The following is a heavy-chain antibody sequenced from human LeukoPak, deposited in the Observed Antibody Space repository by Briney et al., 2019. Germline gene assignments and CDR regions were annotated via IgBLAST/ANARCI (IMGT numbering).Heavy chain of an antibody. J-gene: IGHJ4*02. V-gene: IGHV3-21*01. Sequence: GGSLRLSCAASGFTFSSYSMNWVRQAPGKGLEWVSSISSSSSYIYYADSVKGRFTISRDNAKNSLYLQMNSLRAEDTAVYYCAREGYYDSGSYSYYFDYWGQGTLVTVSS. CDR2: ISSSSSYI. D-gene: IGHD3-10*01. CDR3: AREGYYDSGSYSYYFDY. CDR1: GFTFSSYS.